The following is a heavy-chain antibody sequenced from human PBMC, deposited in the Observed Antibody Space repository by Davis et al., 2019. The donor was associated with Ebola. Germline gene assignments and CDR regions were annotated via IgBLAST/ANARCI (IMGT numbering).Heavy chain of an antibody. J-gene: IGHJ3*02. CDR2: IYYSGST. D-gene: IGHD1-1*01. CDR1: GGSISSGGYY. Sequence: SETLSLTCTVSGGSISSGGYYWSWIRQHPGKGLEWIGYIYYSGSTNYNPSLKSRVTISVDTSKNQFSLKLSSVTAADTAVYYCARHNSNDWAFDIWGQGTMVTVSS. CDR3: ARHNSNDWAFDI. V-gene: IGHV4-39*01.